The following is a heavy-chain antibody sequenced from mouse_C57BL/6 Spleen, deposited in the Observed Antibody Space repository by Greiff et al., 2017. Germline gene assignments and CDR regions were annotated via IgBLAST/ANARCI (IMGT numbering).Heavy chain of an antibody. D-gene: IGHD1-2*01. Sequence: QVQLQQSGPELVKPGASVKISCKASGYAFSSSWMNWVKQRPGKGLEWIGRIYPGDGDTNYNGKFKGKATLTADKSSSTAYMQLSSLTSEDSAVYFCARDYGPYYARDYWGQGTSVTVSS. CDR3: ARDYGPYYARDY. CDR1: GYAFSSSW. CDR2: IYPGDGDT. J-gene: IGHJ4*01. V-gene: IGHV1-82*01.